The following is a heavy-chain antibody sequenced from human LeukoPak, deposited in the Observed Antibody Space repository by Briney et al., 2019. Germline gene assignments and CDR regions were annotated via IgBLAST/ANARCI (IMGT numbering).Heavy chain of an antibody. CDR2: IYSGGST. CDR3: ARVPTMIVAHGAFDV. CDR1: GFTVSSNY. Sequence: PGGSLRLSCAASGFTVSSNYMNWVRQAPGKGLEWVSVIYSGGSTYYADSVKGRFTISRDNSKNTLYLQMNSLRAGDTAVYYCARVPTMIVAHGAFDVWGRGTMVTVSS. D-gene: IGHD3-22*01. J-gene: IGHJ3*01. V-gene: IGHV3-53*01.